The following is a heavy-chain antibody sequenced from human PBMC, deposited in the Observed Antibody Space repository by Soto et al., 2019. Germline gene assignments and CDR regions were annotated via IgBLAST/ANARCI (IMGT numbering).Heavy chain of an antibody. CDR1: GFSFNNHA. V-gene: IGHV3-23*01. CDR3: AMDRLMLTMVVVGAFDF. J-gene: IGHJ3*01. D-gene: IGHD3-22*01. CDR2: ISGSGRTT. Sequence: VQLLESGGGLVQPGGSLRLSCAASGFSFNNHAMTWVRQAPGKGLEWVSGISGSGRTTHYADSVKGRFTICRDNSKDTLYLQMNSLRPEDTAVYYCAMDRLMLTMVVVGAFDFWGLGKMVTVSS.